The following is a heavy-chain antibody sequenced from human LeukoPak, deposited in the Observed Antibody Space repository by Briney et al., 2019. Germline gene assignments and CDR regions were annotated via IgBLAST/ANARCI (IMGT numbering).Heavy chain of an antibody. V-gene: IGHV3-21*04. CDR1: GFIFSNFS. CDR2: ISSRSTYI. Sequence: GGSLRLSCAASGFIFSNFSMNWVRQAPGKGLEWVSSISSRSTYIYYAHSVKGRFTISRDNSKNTLYLQMNSLRAEDTAVYYCAKDPDYGGNWFDPWGQGTLVTVSS. J-gene: IGHJ5*02. D-gene: IGHD4-23*01. CDR3: AKDPDYGGNWFDP.